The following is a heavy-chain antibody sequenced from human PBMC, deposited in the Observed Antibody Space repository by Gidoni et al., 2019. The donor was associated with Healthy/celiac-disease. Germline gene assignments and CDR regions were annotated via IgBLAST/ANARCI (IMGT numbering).Heavy chain of an antibody. CDR2: SYSGGST. V-gene: IGHV3-66*02. D-gene: IGHD4-17*01. Sequence: EVQLVESGGGLLQPGGSLRLSCAASGFTVSSNYMSWVRLAPGKGLGWVSVSYSGGSTYYADSVEGRFTISRDNSKNTLYLQMNSLRAEDTAVYYCARDGTTGVFYWGQGTLVTVSS. J-gene: IGHJ4*02. CDR3: ARDGTTGVFY. CDR1: GFTVSSNY.